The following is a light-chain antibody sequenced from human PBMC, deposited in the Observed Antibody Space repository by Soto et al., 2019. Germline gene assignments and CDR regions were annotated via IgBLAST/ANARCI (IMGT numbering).Light chain of an antibody. V-gene: IGKV1-33*01. CDR3: QQDDNLPPT. CDR1: QDMSNY. CDR2: DAS. Sequence: DIQMTQSPSSLSASVGDRVTITCQASQDMSNYLNWYKQKPGKTPKLLIYDASNLETGVPSRFSGSGSGTDSTFTSISLQREDTATYHCQQDDNLPPTFGQGTKVDIK. J-gene: IGKJ1*01.